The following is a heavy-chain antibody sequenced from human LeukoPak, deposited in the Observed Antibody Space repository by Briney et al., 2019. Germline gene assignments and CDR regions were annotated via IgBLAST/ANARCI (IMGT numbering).Heavy chain of an antibody. CDR1: GYSISSGYY. CDR2: IFPSGST. J-gene: IGHJ5*02. Sequence: PSETLSLTCAVSGYSISSGYYWGWIRPPPGKGLEWIGIIFPSGSTYYNPSLTSRVTIAVDTSKNQFALKLSSVTAADTAVYYCARHSGTLVGANEVNNWFDHWGQGTLVTVSS. CDR3: ARHSGTLVGANEVNNWFDH. D-gene: IGHD1-26*01. V-gene: IGHV4-38-2*01.